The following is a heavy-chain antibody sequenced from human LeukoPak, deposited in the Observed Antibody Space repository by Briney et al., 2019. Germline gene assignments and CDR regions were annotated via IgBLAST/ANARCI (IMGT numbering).Heavy chain of an antibody. CDR1: GGSISSSNW. Sequence: PSETLSLTCAVSGGSISSSNWWSWVRQPPGKGLEWIGEIYHSGSTNYNPSLKSRVTISVDKSKNQFSLKLSSVTAADTAVYYCASRMVRGVTIYYYYGMDVWGQGTTVTVSS. CDR3: ASRMVRGVTIYYYYGMDV. D-gene: IGHD3-10*01. V-gene: IGHV4-4*02. CDR2: IYHSGST. J-gene: IGHJ6*02.